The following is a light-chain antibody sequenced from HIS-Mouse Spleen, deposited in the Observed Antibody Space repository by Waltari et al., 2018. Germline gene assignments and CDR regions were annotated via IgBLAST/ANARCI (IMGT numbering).Light chain of an antibody. Sequence: QSVLTQPPSASGTPGQRVTISCSGSSSNIGSNTVNWYQQHPGTAPNLLIYSNNQRPSGVPDRFSGSKSGTSASLAISGLQSEDEADYYCAAWDDSLNGWVFGGGTKLTVL. J-gene: IGLJ3*02. CDR3: AAWDDSLNGWV. CDR1: SSNIGSNT. CDR2: SNN. V-gene: IGLV1-44*01.